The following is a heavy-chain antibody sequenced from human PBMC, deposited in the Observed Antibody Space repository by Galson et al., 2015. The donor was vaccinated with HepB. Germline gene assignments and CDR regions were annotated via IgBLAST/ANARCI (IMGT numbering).Heavy chain of an antibody. Sequence: SVKVSCKASGYTLSLISYGISWVRQAPGQGLEWMGWISGYYGKTDYAYKFQDRVTMTRDTFTNTAYMELRSLTSDDTAVYYCARGSQLWSLSPGDYWGQGTPVTVSS. CDR2: ISGYYGKT. V-gene: IGHV1-18*01. D-gene: IGHD2-21*01. CDR3: ARGSQLWSLSPGDY. J-gene: IGHJ4*02. CDR1: GYTLSLISYG.